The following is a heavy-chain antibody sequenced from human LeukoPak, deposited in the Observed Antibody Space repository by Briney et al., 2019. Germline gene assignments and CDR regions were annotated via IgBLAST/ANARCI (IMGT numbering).Heavy chain of an antibody. CDR1: GGSISGGSYY. V-gene: IGHV4-61*02. D-gene: IGHD3-10*01. J-gene: IGHJ3*02. Sequence: SQTLSLTCTVSGGSISGGSYYWSWIRQPAGKGLEWIGRIYTSGSTNYNPSLKSRVTISVDTSKNQFSLKLSSVTAADTAVYYCARLTGSLAFDIWGQGTMVTVSS. CDR3: ARLTGSLAFDI. CDR2: IYTSGST.